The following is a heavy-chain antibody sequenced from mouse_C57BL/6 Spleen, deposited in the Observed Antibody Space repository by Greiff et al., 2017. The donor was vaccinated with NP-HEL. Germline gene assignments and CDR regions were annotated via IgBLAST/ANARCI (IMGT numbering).Heavy chain of an antibody. CDR1: GYTFTSYW. Sequence: QVQLQQPGAELVKPGASVKLSCKASGYTFTSYWMHWVKQRPGQGLEWIGWIHPRDGSTKYNEKFKGKATLTVDTSSSTAYMELHSLPSEDAAVYFCARDVYYGYDSEAYWGQGTLVTVSA. CDR2: IHPRDGST. CDR3: ARDVYYGYDSEAY. D-gene: IGHD2-2*01. V-gene: IGHV1-85*01. J-gene: IGHJ3*01.